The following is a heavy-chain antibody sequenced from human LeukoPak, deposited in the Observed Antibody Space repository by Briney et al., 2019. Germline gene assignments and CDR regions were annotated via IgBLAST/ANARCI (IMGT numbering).Heavy chain of an antibody. CDR3: ARAVGGYSSPYYFDY. Sequence: SETLSLTCTVSGGSISSGDYYWSWIRQPPRKGLEWIGYIYYSGSTYYNPSLKSRVTISVDTSKNQFSLKLSSVTAADTAVYYCARAVGGYSSPYYFDYWGLGTLVTVSS. CDR1: GGSISSGDYY. D-gene: IGHD5-18*01. J-gene: IGHJ4*02. V-gene: IGHV4-30-4*08. CDR2: IYYSGST.